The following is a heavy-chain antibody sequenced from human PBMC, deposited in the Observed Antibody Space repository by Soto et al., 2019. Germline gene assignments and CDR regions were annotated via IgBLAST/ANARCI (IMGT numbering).Heavy chain of an antibody. V-gene: IGHV1-69*18. Sequence: QVQLVQSGAEVXXXXXXXKVSCKASRGXLSXYAITWVRQAPGQGLDWMGRVIPIYGTPNYAQKFQGRLSLTVDASKSTAYLELSGLRSEDTAVYFCASAGSRDINRGAFDIWGQGTMVTVSS. CDR3: ASAGSRDINRGAFDI. CDR1: RGXLSXYA. D-gene: IGHD2-15*01. CDR2: VIPIYGTP. J-gene: IGHJ3*02.